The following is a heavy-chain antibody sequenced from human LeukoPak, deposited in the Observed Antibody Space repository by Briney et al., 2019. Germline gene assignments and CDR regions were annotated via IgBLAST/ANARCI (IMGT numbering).Heavy chain of an antibody. D-gene: IGHD2-2*01. CDR1: GFTFSSYS. V-gene: IGHV3-48*04. CDR3: ATAVGYCSSTSCYAFDI. CDR2: IGSGGRTI. J-gene: IGHJ3*02. Sequence: GGSLGLSCAVSGFTFSSYSMNWVRQAPGKGLEWVSYIGSGGRTIYYADSVKGRFTISRDNAKNSLYLQMNSLKAEDKAVYYCATAVGYCSSTSCYAFDIWGQGTMVTVSS.